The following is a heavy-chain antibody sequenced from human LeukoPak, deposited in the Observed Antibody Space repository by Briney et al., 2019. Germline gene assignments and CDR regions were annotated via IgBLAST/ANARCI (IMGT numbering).Heavy chain of an antibody. V-gene: IGHV4-34*01. Sequence: SETLSLTCAVYGGSFSGYYWSWIRQPPGKGLEWIGEINHSGSTNYNPSLKSRVTISVDTSKNQFSLKLSSVTAADTAVYYCARVTRGTTVTTSRPAGMDVWGQGTTVTVSS. D-gene: IGHD4-17*01. CDR2: INHSGST. J-gene: IGHJ6*02. CDR1: GGSFSGYY. CDR3: ARVTRGTTVTTSRPAGMDV.